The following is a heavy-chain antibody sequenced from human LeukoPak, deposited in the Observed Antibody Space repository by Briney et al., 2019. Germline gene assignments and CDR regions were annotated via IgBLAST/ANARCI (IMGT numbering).Heavy chain of an antibody. CDR3: ATEEWYRFDN. CDR1: GFPFSLHY. V-gene: IGHV3-7*01. J-gene: IGHJ4*02. CDR2: ISPNGNEK. D-gene: IGHD2-8*01. Sequence: GGSLRLSCAVSGFPFSLHYVTWVRQAPGEGLERVAKISPNGNEKNYVDSVQGRFTISRDNAKSSLYLQMNSLRAEDTAVYYCATEEWYRFDNWGQGTLVTVSS.